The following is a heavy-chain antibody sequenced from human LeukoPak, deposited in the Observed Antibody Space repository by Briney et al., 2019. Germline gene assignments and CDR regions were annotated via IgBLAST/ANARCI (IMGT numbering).Heavy chain of an antibody. CDR2: ISAYNGNT. Sequence: ASVKVSCKASGYTFTSYGISWVRQAPGQGLEWMGWISAYNGNTNYAQKLQGRVTMTTDTSTSTAYMELRSLRSDDTAVYYCARDLAGQWPDLYYYYYGMGVWGQGTTVTVSS. V-gene: IGHV1-18*01. D-gene: IGHD6-19*01. CDR1: GYTFTSYG. CDR3: ARDLAGQWPDLYYYYYGMGV. J-gene: IGHJ6*02.